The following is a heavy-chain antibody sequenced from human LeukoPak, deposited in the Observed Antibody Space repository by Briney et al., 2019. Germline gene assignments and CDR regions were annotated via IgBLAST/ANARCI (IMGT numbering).Heavy chain of an antibody. V-gene: IGHV4-38-2*02. CDR2: LYSTGTT. CDR3: AGQWAVANTRRFAI. Sequence: ASETLSPTCTVSGNFISSGFYWVWLRQTPGKGLQWIGSLYSTGTTYYNPSLAGRVTVSTDSSKNQLSLKLRSVTAADTAVYYCAGQWAVANTRRFAIWGQGSRVTVSS. D-gene: IGHD6-19*01. J-gene: IGHJ3*02. CDR1: GNFISSGFY.